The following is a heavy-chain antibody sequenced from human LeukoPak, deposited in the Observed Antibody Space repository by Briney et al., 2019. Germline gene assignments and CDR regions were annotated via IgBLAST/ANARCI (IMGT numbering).Heavy chain of an antibody. J-gene: IGHJ3*02. V-gene: IGHV4-39*01. CDR2: IYYSGST. D-gene: IGHD3-9*01. CDR1: GGSISSYY. Sequence: ASETLSLTCTVSGGSISSYYWSWIRQPPGKGLEWIGSIYYSGSTYYNPSLKSRVTISVDTSKNQFSLKLSSVTAADTAVYYCARGLIFWDAFDIWGQGTMVTVSS. CDR3: ARGLIFWDAFDI.